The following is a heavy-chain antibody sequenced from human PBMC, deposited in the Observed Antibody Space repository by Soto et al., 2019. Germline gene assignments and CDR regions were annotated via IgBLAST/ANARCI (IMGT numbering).Heavy chain of an antibody. CDR3: AHRVLRTVFGLITTTAIYFDF. V-gene: IGHV2-5*02. CDR1: GFSLTTSGVG. CDR2: IYWDDDK. J-gene: IGHJ4*02. D-gene: IGHD3-3*01. Sequence: QITLNESGPPVVRPTETLTLTCRFSGFSLTTSGVGVGWIRQSPGKAPEWLALIYWDDDKRYSASLKSRLTITKDTSKNPVVLTVSSLDPTDTATYYCAHRVLRTVFGLITTTAIYFDFWGQGTPVAVSS.